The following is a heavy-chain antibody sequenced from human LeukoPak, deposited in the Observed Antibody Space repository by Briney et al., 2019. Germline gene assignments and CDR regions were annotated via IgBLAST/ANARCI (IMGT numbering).Heavy chain of an antibody. V-gene: IGHV3-21*01. Sequence: PGGSLRLSCAASGFTFSSYAMSWVRQAPGKGLEWVSSISSSSSYIYYADSVKGRFTISRDNAKNSLYLQMNSLRAEDTAVYYCARDLSYSSSPNWFDPWGQGTLVTVSS. CDR2: ISSSSSYI. D-gene: IGHD6-13*01. CDR1: GFTFSSYA. CDR3: ARDLSYSSSPNWFDP. J-gene: IGHJ5*02.